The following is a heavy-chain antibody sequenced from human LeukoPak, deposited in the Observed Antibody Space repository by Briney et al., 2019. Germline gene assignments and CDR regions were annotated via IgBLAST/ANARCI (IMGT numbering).Heavy chain of an antibody. CDR1: GFTLSSYE. V-gene: IGHV3-23*01. Sequence: PGGSLRLSCTVSGFTLSSYEMTWFRQAPGKGLEWVSSIGYGGADSHYADSVKGRFTISRDNSKNTLYLQMNSLRAEDTAVYYCAKERQIWGSGWYVSAFDIWGQGTMVTVSS. CDR2: IGYGGADS. J-gene: IGHJ3*02. D-gene: IGHD6-19*01. CDR3: AKERQIWGSGWYVSAFDI.